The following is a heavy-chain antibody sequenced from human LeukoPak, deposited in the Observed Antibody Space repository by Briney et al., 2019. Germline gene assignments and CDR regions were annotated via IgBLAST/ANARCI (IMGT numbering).Heavy chain of an antibody. CDR2: IYSGGST. CDR3: ARDRESSDAWFDP. V-gene: IGHV3-66*01. CDR1: GFTVSSNY. D-gene: IGHD6-25*01. J-gene: IGHJ5*02. Sequence: GGSLRLSCAASGFTVSSNYMSWVRQAPGKGLEWVSVIYSGGSTYYADSVKGRFTISRDNSKNTLYLQMNSLRAEVTAVYYCARDRESSDAWFDPWGQGTLVTVSS.